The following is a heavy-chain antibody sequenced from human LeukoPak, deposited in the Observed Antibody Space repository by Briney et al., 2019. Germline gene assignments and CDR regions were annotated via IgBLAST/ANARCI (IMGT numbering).Heavy chain of an antibody. J-gene: IGHJ4*02. D-gene: IGHD2-2*02. CDR3: VITRQYQLLYEWHYFDT. CDR2: ISGSGGST. CDR1: GFTFSSYS. V-gene: IGHV3-23*01. Sequence: GGSLRLSCAASGFTFSSYSMNWVRQAPGKGLEWVSAISGSGGSTYYADSVQGRFTISRDTSKNTLYLQMNSLRAEDTAVYYCVITRQYQLLYEWHYFDTSGQGAMVTVSS.